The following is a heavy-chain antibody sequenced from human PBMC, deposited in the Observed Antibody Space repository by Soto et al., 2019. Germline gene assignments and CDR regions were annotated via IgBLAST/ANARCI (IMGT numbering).Heavy chain of an antibody. CDR2: IYNTGTT. CDR1: GGSVYDFY. J-gene: IGHJ4*02. CDR3: ARGHGIYVRFDF. D-gene: IGHD3-9*01. Sequence: QVHLQESGPGRVRPSETLSLTCSVSGGSVYDFYWNWLRQSPGKGLEWIGNIYNTGTTNYIPPLRSRATISIDTSKNQFSLQLKSVTAADSAMYFCARGHGIYVRFDFWGQGALVSVSS. V-gene: IGHV4-59*02.